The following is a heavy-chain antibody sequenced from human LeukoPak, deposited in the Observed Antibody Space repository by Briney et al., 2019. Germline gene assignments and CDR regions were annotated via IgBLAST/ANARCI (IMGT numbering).Heavy chain of an antibody. V-gene: IGHV1-2*02. CDR1: GYTFTGYY. CDR3: ARDKSLYGFDY. CDR2: INPNSGGT. Sequence: ASVKVSCKASGYTFTGYYIHWVRQAPGQGLEWMGWINPNSGGTNYAQNFQGRVTMTRDTSISTAYMELSRLGSDDTAVYYCARDKSLYGFDYWGQGTLVTVSS. D-gene: IGHD2-8*01. J-gene: IGHJ4*02.